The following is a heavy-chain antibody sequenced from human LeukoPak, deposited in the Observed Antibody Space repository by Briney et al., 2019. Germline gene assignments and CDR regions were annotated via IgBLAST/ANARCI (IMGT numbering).Heavy chain of an antibody. Sequence: SETLSLTCTVSGGSVSYYYWSWIRQPPGKGLEWIGYIYNSGGTNYNPSLKSRVTISIDTSKNQFSLKLNSVTAADTAVYYCARSGREQHLRVGAFDIWGQGTMVTVSS. J-gene: IGHJ3*02. CDR3: ARSGREQHLRVGAFDI. CDR2: IYNSGGT. CDR1: GGSVSYYY. V-gene: IGHV4-59*02. D-gene: IGHD6-13*01.